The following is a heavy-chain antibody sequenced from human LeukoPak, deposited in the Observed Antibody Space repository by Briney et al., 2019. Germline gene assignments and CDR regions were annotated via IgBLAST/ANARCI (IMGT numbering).Heavy chain of an antibody. CDR2: IYHSGST. Sequence: PSGTLSLTCAVSGGSISSSNWWSWVRQPPGKGLEWIGEIYHSGSTNYNPSLKSRVTISVDKSKNQLSLKLSSVTAADTAVYFCARGRGGGGSSNKWFDPWGQGTLVTVSS. V-gene: IGHV4-4*02. CDR1: GGSISSSNW. D-gene: IGHD2-15*01. CDR3: ARGRGGGGSSNKWFDP. J-gene: IGHJ5*02.